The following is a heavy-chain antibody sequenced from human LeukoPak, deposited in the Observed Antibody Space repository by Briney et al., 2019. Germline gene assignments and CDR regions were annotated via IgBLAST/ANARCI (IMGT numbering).Heavy chain of an antibody. J-gene: IGHJ4*02. CDR3: ARDNRFYGSGSYIYFDY. D-gene: IGHD3-10*01. CDR2: IYYSGGT. V-gene: IGHV4-59*01. CDR1: GDSISSNN. Sequence: PSETLSLTCTVSGDSISSNNWSWIRQPPGKGLEWIGSIYYSGGTGYNPSLKSRVTISLDTSKNHFSLKLSSVTAADTAVYYCARDNRFYGSGSYIYFDYWGQGTLVPVSS.